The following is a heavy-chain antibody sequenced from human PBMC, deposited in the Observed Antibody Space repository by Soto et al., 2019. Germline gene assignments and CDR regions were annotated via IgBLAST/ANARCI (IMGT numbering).Heavy chain of an antibody. D-gene: IGHD1-1*01. CDR2: IWYDGSNK. J-gene: IGHJ6*02. CDR1: GFTFSSYG. CDR3: ARDFTTGQGGYYYGMDV. V-gene: IGHV3-33*01. Sequence: GGSLRLSCAASGFTFSSYGMHWVRQAPGKGLEWVAVIWYDGSNKYYADSVKGRFTISRDNSKNTLYLQMNSLRAEDTAVYYCARDFTTGQGGYYYGMDVWGQGTTVTVSS.